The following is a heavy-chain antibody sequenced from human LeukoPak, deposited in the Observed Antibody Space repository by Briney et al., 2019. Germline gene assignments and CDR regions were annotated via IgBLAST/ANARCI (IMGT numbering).Heavy chain of an antibody. D-gene: IGHD1-14*01. CDR3: AILRAGTRDY. J-gene: IGHJ4*02. CDR1: GASISRTTYY. CDR2: VFHTGTA. Sequence: SETLSLTCSVSGASISRTTYYWGWLRQPPGKGLEWIGSVFHTGTANYNPSLKSRVTISVDTSKNQFSLKLSSVTAADTAVYYCAILRAGTRDYWGQGTLVTVSS. V-gene: IGHV4-39*07.